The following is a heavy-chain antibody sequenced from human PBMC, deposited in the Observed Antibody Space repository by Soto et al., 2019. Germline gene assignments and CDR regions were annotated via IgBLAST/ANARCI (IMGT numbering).Heavy chain of an antibody. Sequence: EVQLLESGGGLVQPGGSLRLSCAASGFTFSSYAMSWVRQAPGKGLEWVSAISGSGGSTYYADSVKGRFTISRDNSKNTLYLQMNSLRAEDTAVYYCAEDLDYYYGSGSYLSGFDYWGQGTLVTVSS. CDR2: ISGSGGST. CDR1: GFTFSSYA. V-gene: IGHV3-23*01. J-gene: IGHJ4*02. CDR3: AEDLDYYYGSGSYLSGFDY. D-gene: IGHD3-10*01.